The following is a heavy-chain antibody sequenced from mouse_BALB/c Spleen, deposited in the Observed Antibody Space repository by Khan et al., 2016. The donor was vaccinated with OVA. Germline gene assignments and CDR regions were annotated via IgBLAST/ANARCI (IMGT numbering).Heavy chain of an antibody. Sequence: EVELVESGGDLVKIGGSLKLSCSASGFTFSTFAMSWVRQTPEKRLEWVTTIGSGGDYIYYPGSVKGRFTISRDNAMNPLYLQMSSLRSEDTAMYYCARHNYGPFAYWGQGTLVTVSA. J-gene: IGHJ3*01. D-gene: IGHD1-1*01. CDR3: ARHNYGPFAY. CDR2: IGSGGDYI. V-gene: IGHV5-9-3*01. CDR1: GFTFSTFA.